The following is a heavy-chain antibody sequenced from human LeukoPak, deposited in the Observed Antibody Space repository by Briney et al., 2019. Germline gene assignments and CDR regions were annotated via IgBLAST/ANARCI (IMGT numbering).Heavy chain of an antibody. D-gene: IGHD3-10*01. Sequence: SETLSLTCTVSGGSVSSYYWSWIRQPPGKGLEWIGRIYTSGSTNYNPSLKSRVTMSVDTSKNQFSLKLSSVTAADTAVYYCARGNMVRGVTRVYYFDYWGQGTLVTVSS. V-gene: IGHV4-4*07. CDR3: ARGNMVRGVTRVYYFDY. CDR1: GGSVSSYY. CDR2: IYTSGST. J-gene: IGHJ4*02.